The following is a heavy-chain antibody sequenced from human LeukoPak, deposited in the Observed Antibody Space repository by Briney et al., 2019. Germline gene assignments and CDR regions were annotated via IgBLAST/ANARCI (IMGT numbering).Heavy chain of an antibody. D-gene: IGHD3-10*01. CDR3: AKVIMVRGVIGDY. V-gene: IGHV3-7*05. Sequence: GGSLRLSCAASGFTFSSYWMTWVRQAPGKGLEWVANIKQDGSAKYYVDSVKGRFTISRDNSKNTLYLQMNSLRAEDTAVYYCAKVIMVRGVIGDYWGQGTLVTVSS. CDR1: GFTFSSYW. CDR2: IKQDGSAK. J-gene: IGHJ4*02.